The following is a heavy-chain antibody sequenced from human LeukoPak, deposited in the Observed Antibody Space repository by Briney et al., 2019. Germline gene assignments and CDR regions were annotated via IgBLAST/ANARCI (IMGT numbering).Heavy chain of an antibody. CDR1: GGSISSYY. CDR3: ARDQRYNWNDGHWFDP. CDR2: IYTSGST. J-gene: IGHJ5*02. V-gene: IGHV4-4*07. Sequence: SETLSLTCTVSGGSISSYYWSWIRQPAGKGLEWIGRIYTSGSTNYNPSLKSRVTISVDTSKNQFSLKLSSVTAADTAVYYCARDQRYNWNDGHWFDPWGQGTLVTVSS. D-gene: IGHD1-20*01.